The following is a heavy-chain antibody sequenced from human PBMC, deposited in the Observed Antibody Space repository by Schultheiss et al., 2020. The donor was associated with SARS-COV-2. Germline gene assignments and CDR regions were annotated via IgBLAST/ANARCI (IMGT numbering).Heavy chain of an antibody. Sequence: ASVKVSCKASGYTFTGYYMHWVRQAPGQGLEWMGWINPNSGGTNYAQKFQGRVTMTRDTSISTAYMELSSLRSDDTAVYYCARKPYQGVWSGYYTRRYYYYYMDVWGKGTTVTVSS. V-gene: IGHV1-2*02. CDR1: GYTFTGYY. CDR3: ARKPYQGVWSGYYTRRYYYYYMDV. D-gene: IGHD3-3*01. CDR2: INPNSGGT. J-gene: IGHJ6*03.